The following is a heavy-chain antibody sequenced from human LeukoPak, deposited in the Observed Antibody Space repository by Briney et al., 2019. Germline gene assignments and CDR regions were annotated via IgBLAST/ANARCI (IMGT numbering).Heavy chain of an antibody. V-gene: IGHV3-9*03. CDR3: AKDMGYSSTGAFDI. CDR1: GFTFDDYA. D-gene: IGHD6-19*01. Sequence: GGSLRLSCTASGFTFDDYAMHWVRQVPGKGLEWVSGISWNSGRTDYADSVKGRFTISRDNAKNSLYLQMNSVRAEDMALYYCAKDMGYSSTGAFDIWGQRTTVSVSS. J-gene: IGHJ3*02. CDR2: ISWNSGRT.